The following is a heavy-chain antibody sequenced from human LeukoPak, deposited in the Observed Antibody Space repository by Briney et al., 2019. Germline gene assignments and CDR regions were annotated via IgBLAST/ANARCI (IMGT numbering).Heavy chain of an antibody. CDR3: ARDTDDYYDSSGYLN. J-gene: IGHJ4*02. V-gene: IGHV3-7*01. CDR2: IKQDGSEK. CDR1: GFTFSSYW. D-gene: IGHD3-22*01. Sequence: GGSLRLSCAASGFTFSSYWMSWVRQAPGKGLEWVANIKQDGSEKYYVDSVKGRFTISRDNAKNSLYLQMNSLRAEDTAVYYCARDTDDYYDSSGYLNWGQGTLVTVSS.